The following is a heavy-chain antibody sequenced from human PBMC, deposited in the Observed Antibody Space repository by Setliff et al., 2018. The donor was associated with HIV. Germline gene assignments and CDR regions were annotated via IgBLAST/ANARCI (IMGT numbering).Heavy chain of an antibody. V-gene: IGHV4-34*01. D-gene: IGHD5-12*01. Sequence: SETLSLTCAVYGGSFSGYYWSWIRQPPGKGLEWIGEINHSGSTNYNPSLKSRVTISVDTSKNQFSLKLSSVTAADTAVYYCARQGGYSGYGFYYYYYYMDVWGKGTTVTVSS. J-gene: IGHJ6*03. CDR3: ARQGGYSGYGFYYYYYYMDV. CDR1: GGSFSGYY. CDR2: INHSGST.